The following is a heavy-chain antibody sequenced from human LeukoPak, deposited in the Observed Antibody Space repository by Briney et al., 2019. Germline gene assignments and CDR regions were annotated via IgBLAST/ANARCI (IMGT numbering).Heavy chain of an antibody. J-gene: IGHJ4*02. CDR1: GYTFSSYE. Sequence: PGGSLRLSCAASGYTFSSYELNWVRQAPGKGLEWVSSITSSSSYIAYSDSVKGRFTISRDNAKNSLYLQMNSLRAEDTAVFYCARGQWPDYWGQGTLLIVSS. D-gene: IGHD6-19*01. V-gene: IGHV3-21*01. CDR3: ARGQWPDY. CDR2: ITSSSSYI.